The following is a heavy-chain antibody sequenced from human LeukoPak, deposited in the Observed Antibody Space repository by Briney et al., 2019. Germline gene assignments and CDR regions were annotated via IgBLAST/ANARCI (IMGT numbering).Heavy chain of an antibody. CDR1: GGSISSGGDY. D-gene: IGHD4/OR15-4a*01. CDR2: IYYSGTT. CDR3: ARAAWRGTNSRDAFDI. Sequence: SGTLSLTCTVSGGSISSGGDYWSWIRQHPGKGLEWIGYIYYSGTTYYNPSLRSRITISVDTSKSQFSLNLSSVTAADTAVYYCARAAWRGTNSRDAFDIWGQGTMVAVSS. J-gene: IGHJ3*02. V-gene: IGHV4-31*03.